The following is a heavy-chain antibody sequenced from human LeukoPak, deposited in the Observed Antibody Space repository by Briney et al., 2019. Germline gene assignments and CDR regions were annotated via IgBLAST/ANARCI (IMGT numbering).Heavy chain of an antibody. V-gene: IGHV3-30*03. CDR2: ISYDGSNK. CDR3: APLGGYSSSWRFDY. CDR1: GFTFSSYG. Sequence: GGSLRLSCAASGFTFSSYGMHWARQAPGKGLEWVAVISYDGSNKYYADSVKGRFTISRDNSKNTLYLQMNSLRAEDTAVYYCAPLGGYSSSWRFDYWGQGTLVTVSS. D-gene: IGHD6-13*01. J-gene: IGHJ4*02.